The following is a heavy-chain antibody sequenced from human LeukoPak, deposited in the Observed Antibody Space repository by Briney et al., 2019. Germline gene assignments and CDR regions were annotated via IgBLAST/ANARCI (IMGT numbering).Heavy chain of an antibody. V-gene: IGHV4-30-4*01. D-gene: IGHD3-9*01. J-gene: IGHJ6*02. Sequence: SETQSLTCTVSGGSISSGDYYWSWIRQPPGKGLEWIGYIYYSGSTYYNPSLKSRVTISVDTSKNQFSLKLTSVTAADTAVYYCARDRRDYDILTGYYNAPIGMDVWGQGTTVTVSS. CDR3: ARDRRDYDILTGYYNAPIGMDV. CDR2: IYYSGST. CDR1: GGSISSGDYY.